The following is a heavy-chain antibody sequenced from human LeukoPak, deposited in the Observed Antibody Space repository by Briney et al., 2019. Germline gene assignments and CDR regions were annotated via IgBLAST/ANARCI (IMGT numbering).Heavy chain of an antibody. CDR2: IYTSGSG. J-gene: IGHJ2*01. CDR3: ARDRGYSYGYWYFDL. CDR1: GASISIYY. V-gene: IGHV4-4*07. Sequence: SETLSLTCTVSGASISIYYWSWIRQPAGKGLEWIGRIYTSGSGNYSPSLKSRVTMSVDTSKNQFSLKLSSVTAADTAVYYCARDRGYSYGYWYFDLWGRGTLVTVSS. D-gene: IGHD5-18*01.